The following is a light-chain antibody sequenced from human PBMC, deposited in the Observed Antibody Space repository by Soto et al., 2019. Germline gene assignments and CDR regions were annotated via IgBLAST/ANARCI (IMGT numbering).Light chain of an antibody. J-gene: IGKJ1*01. V-gene: IGKV1-5*01. CDR1: QSISSW. CDR3: QQYNSYWT. CDR2: DAS. Sequence: DIQLTQNTSTLSASVGDRVTITCRASQSISSWLAWYQQKPGKAPKLLIYDASSLESGVPSRFSGSGSGTEFTLTISSLQPDDFATYYCQQYNSYWTFGQGTKV.